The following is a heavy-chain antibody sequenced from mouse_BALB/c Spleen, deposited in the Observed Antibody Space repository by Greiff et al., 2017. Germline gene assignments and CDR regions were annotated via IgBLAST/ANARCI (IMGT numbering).Heavy chain of an antibody. CDR2: ISNGGGST. J-gene: IGHJ2*01. V-gene: IGHV5-12-2*01. CDR3: ARGRGDYDYDEGFFDY. Sequence: EVMLVESGGGLVQPGGSLKLSCAASGFTFSSYTMSWVRQTPEKRLEWVAYISNGGGSTYYPDSVKGRFTISRDNARNILYLQMSSLRSEDTAMYYCARGRGDYDYDEGFFDYWGQGTTLTVSS. CDR1: GFTFSSYT. D-gene: IGHD2-4*01.